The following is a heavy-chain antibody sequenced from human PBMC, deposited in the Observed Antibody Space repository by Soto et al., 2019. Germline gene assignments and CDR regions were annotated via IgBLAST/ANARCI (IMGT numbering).Heavy chain of an antibody. CDR2: IIPIFGTV. CDR3: ATGGERDYYDHSGWR. Sequence: QVQLVQSGAEVKKPGSSVKVSCKASGGTFSNYALDWVRQAPGQGLEWMGGIIPIFGTVRHAQNFQGRVTSPADESTATAYMGLSSLRYEDTAMYYCATGGERDYYDHSGWRWGQGTLVTVSS. V-gene: IGHV1-69*12. D-gene: IGHD3-22*01. J-gene: IGHJ1*01. CDR1: GGTFSNYA.